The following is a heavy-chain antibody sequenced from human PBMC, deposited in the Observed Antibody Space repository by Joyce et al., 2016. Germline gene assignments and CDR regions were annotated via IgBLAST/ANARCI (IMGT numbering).Heavy chain of an antibody. V-gene: IGHV1-69*06. J-gene: IGHJ4*02. CDR3: ARPNSSNWDHLDF. Sequence: QVQLVQSGAEVKKTGSSVKVSCKASGGTFNTYAINWVRQAPGQGLELMGAVIPMSGTRNYAQKFQGRVTIIADISTTTASMELSSLTSEDTAMYFCARPNSSNWDHLDFWGQGTLVTVSS. CDR1: GGTFNTYA. D-gene: IGHD6-13*01. CDR2: VIPMSGTR.